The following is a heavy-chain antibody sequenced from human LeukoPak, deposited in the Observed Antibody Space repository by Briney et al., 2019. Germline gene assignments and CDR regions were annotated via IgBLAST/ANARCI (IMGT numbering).Heavy chain of an antibody. D-gene: IGHD5-18*01. V-gene: IGHV4-59*11. CDR1: GGSMTTHH. CDR3: TTIKRGDTFGYFDF. J-gene: IGHJ4*02. Sequence: PSETLSLTCTVSGGSMTTHHWNWIRQTPGKGLEWIGYVFDSGRTKVNPSLTSRVTLSTDTSKNQLSLRLSSVTAADTAVYYCTTIKRGDTFGYFDFWGQGILVTVSS. CDR2: VFDSGRT.